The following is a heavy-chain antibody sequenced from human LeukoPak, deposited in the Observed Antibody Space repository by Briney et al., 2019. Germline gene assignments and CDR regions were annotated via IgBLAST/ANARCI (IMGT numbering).Heavy chain of an antibody. J-gene: IGHJ5*02. CDR3: ARLDYYDSSGYQAINWFDP. D-gene: IGHD3-22*01. CDR2: IHPGDSDT. Sequence: GESLKISCEGSGYSFTSYWIGWVRQMPGKGLEWMGIIHPGDSDTRYSPSFQGQVTISADKSISTAYLQWSSLKASDTAMYYCARLDYYDSSGYQAINWFDPWGQGTLVTVSS. V-gene: IGHV5-51*01. CDR1: GYSFTSYW.